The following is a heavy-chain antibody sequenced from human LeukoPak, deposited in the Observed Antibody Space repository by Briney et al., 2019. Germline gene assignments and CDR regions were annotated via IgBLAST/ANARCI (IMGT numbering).Heavy chain of an antibody. J-gene: IGHJ5*02. D-gene: IGHD3-22*01. Sequence: GESLKISCKGSGYSFTTYWIGWVRQMPGKGLEWMEIIYPGDSDTKYSPSFQGQVTISADKSIGTAYLQWSSLKASDTAMYYCARRGYDSSGYEGWFDPWGQGTLVTVSS. CDR1: GYSFTTYW. V-gene: IGHV5-51*01. CDR3: ARRGYDSSGYEGWFDP. CDR2: IYPGDSDT.